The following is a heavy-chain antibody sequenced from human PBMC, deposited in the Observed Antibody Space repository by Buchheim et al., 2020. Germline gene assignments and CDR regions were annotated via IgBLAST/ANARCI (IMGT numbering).Heavy chain of an antibody. CDR1: GGSISSGGYY. Sequence: QVQLQESGPGLVKPSQTLSLTCTVSGGSISSGGYYWSWIRQHPGKGLEWIGYIYYSGSTYYNPSLKSRVTISVDTSKNQFSLKLSSVTAADTAVYYCARGRVVKWNLFGPRLSHYFDYWGQGTL. V-gene: IGHV4-31*03. CDR3: ARGRVVKWNLFGPRLSHYFDY. CDR2: IYYSGST. J-gene: IGHJ4*02. D-gene: IGHD1-7*01.